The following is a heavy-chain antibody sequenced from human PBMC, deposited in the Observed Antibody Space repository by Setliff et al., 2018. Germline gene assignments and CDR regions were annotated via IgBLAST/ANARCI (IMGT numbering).Heavy chain of an antibody. V-gene: IGHV3-74*01. Sequence: GGSLRLSCAASGFTFSRYWMYWVRQVPGKGLVWVSRINPDGSITNYAYSARGRFTISRDNAKNTLYLQMNSLRAEDTAVYFCASIDWGVDFFHTDVWGKGTSVTVSS. CDR2: INPDGSIT. CDR3: ASIDWGVDFFHTDV. J-gene: IGHJ6*03. CDR1: GFTFSRYW. D-gene: IGHD7-27*01.